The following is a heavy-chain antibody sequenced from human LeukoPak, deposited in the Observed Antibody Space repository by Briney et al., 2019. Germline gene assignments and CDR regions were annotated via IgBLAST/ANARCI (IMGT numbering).Heavy chain of an antibody. D-gene: IGHD2-21*02. V-gene: IGHV3-48*01. CDR1: GFTFSSYE. Sequence: GGSLRLSCAASGFTFSSYEMNWVRQAPGKGLEWVSYISSSSSTIYYADSVKGRLTISRDNAKNSLYLQMNSLRAEDTAVYYCAREGVTRFDYWGQGTLVTVSS. J-gene: IGHJ4*02. CDR3: AREGVTRFDY. CDR2: ISSSSSTI.